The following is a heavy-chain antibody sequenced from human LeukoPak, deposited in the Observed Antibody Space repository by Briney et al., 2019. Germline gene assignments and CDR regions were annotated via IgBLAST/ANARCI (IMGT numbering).Heavy chain of an antibody. CDR3: ARGYDFWSGYVPYNWFDP. J-gene: IGHJ5*02. D-gene: IGHD3-3*01. CDR2: IYYSGST. V-gene: IGHV4-39*01. CDR1: GGSISSSSYY. Sequence: SETLSLTCTVSGGSISSSSYYWGWIRQPPGKGLEWIGSIYYSGSTYYNPSLKSRVTISVDTSKNQFSLKLSSVTAADTAVYYCARGYDFWSGYVPYNWFDPWGQGTLVTVSS.